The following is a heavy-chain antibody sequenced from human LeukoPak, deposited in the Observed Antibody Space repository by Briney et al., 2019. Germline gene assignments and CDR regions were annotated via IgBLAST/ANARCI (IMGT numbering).Heavy chain of an antibody. V-gene: IGHV1-69*05. Sequence: GVSAKVSCKASGGTFSSYAISWVRQAPGQGLEWMGRIIPIFGTANYAQKFQGRVTITTDESTSTAYMELSSLRSEDTAVYYCARGPLLPLDYWGQGTLVTVSS. D-gene: IGHD1-26*01. J-gene: IGHJ4*02. CDR1: GGTFSSYA. CDR3: ARGPLLPLDY. CDR2: IIPIFGTA.